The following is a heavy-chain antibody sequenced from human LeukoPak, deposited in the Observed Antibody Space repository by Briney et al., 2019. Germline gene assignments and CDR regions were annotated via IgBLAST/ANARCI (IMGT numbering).Heavy chain of an antibody. D-gene: IGHD6-13*01. CDR2: IRYDGSNK. CDR1: GFTFSSYG. J-gene: IGHJ3*02. CDR3: ANSGYSSSWYGDAFDI. Sequence: PGGSLRLSCAASGFTFSSYGMHWVRQAPGKGLEWVAFIRYDGSNKYYADSVKGRFTISRDNSKNTLYLQMNSLRAEDTAVYYCANSGYSSSWYGDAFDIWGQGTMVTVSS. V-gene: IGHV3-30*02.